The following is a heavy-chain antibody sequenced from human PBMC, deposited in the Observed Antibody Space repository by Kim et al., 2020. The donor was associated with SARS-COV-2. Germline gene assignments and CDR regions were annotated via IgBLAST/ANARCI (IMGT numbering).Heavy chain of an antibody. CDR2: ISYDGRNK. V-gene: IGHV3-30-3*01. D-gene: IGHD3-10*01. J-gene: IGHJ6*02. CDR1: GLSFDDSA. Sequence: GGSLRLSCAASGLSFDDSAMNWVRQAPGKGLEWVAVISYDGRNKDYADSVKGRFSISRDNSKTTLSLQMNSLRVEDTAVYYCARGNYYESVSLSDYYNGMDVWGQGTTVTVSS. CDR3: ARGNYYESVSLSDYYNGMDV.